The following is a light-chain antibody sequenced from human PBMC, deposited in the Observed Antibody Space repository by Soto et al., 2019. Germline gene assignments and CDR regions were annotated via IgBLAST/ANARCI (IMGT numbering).Light chain of an antibody. J-gene: IGKJ1*01. CDR3: HQYASSFGT. V-gene: IGKV3-15*01. CDR2: DAS. CDR1: QSVSSS. Sequence: EIVITQSPATLSVSPGERATLSCRASQSVSSSLAWYQQKPGRAPRLLIYDASTRATGIPARFSGSGSGTNFALTISRLEPEDFALYYCHQYASSFGTFGQGTKVDIK.